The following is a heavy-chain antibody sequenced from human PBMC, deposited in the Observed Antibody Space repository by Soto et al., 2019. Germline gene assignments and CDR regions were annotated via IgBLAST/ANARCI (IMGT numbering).Heavy chain of an antibody. CDR2: INAGNGNT. V-gene: IGHV1-3*01. Sequence: ASVKVSCKASGYTFTSYAMHWVRQAPGQRLEWMGWINAGNGNTKYSQKSQGRVTITRDTSASTAYMELSSLRSEDTAVYYCARSGIAAAAPDYWGQGTLVTVSS. D-gene: IGHD6-13*01. CDR3: ARSGIAAAAPDY. CDR1: GYTFTSYA. J-gene: IGHJ4*02.